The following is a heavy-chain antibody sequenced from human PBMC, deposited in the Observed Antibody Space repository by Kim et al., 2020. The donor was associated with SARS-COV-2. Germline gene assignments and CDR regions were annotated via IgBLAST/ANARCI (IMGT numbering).Heavy chain of an antibody. V-gene: IGHV3-48*03. J-gene: IGHJ4*02. CDR3: ARVLRDYYDSSGYYWDY. CDR2: IGSSGSTI. D-gene: IGHD3-22*01. Sequence: GGSLRLSCAASGFTFSSYEMNWVRQAPGKVLEWVSYIGSSGSTIYYTDSVKGRFTVSRDNAKNSLYLQMNSLRAEDTAVYYCARVLRDYYDSSGYYWDYWGQGTLVTVSS. CDR1: GFTFSSYE.